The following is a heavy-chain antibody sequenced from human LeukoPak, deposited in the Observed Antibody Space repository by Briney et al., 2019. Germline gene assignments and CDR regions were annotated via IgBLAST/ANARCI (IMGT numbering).Heavy chain of an antibody. CDR3: ARTGYSSGWFDY. CDR2: IYYSGST. Sequence: SETLSLTCTVSGGSISSYYWSWIRQPPGKGLEWIGYIYYSGSTNYNPSLKSRVTISVDTSKNQFSLRLSSVTAADTAVYYCARTGYSSGWFDYWGQGTLVTVSS. D-gene: IGHD6-19*01. V-gene: IGHV4-59*01. J-gene: IGHJ4*02. CDR1: GGSISSYY.